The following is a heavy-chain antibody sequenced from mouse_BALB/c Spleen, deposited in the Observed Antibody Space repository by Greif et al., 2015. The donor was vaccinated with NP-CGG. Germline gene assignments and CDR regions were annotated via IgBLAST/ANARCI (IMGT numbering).Heavy chain of an antibody. CDR2: INPSNGGA. D-gene: IGHD2-10*02. CDR3: TRSGYGNYFDY. CDR1: GYTFTSYY. V-gene: IGHV1S81*02. J-gene: IGHJ2*01. Sequence: QVQLQQSGAELVKPGASVELSCKASGYTFTSYYMYWVKQRPGQGLEWIGEINPSNGGANFNEKFKSKATLTVDKSSSTAYMQLSSLTSEDSAVYYCTRSGYGNYFDYWGQGTTLTVSS.